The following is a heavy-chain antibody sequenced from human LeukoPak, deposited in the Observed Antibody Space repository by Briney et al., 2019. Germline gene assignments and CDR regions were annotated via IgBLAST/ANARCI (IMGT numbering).Heavy chain of an antibody. J-gene: IGHJ4*02. V-gene: IGHV1-46*01. CDR3: AREGQRGCSSSSCPRHFDY. CDR2: INPSGGST. D-gene: IGHD2-2*01. CDR1: GYTFTRYY. Sequence: ASVKVSCKASGYTFTRYYIHWVRQAPGQGLEWMGVINPSGGSTTYAQKFQGRVTMTRDTSTSTVYMELSSLRSEDTAVYYCAREGQRGCSSSSCPRHFDYWGQGTLVTVSS.